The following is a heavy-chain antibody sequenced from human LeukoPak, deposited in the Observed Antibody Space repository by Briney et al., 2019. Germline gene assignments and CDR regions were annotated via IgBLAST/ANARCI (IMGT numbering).Heavy chain of an antibody. V-gene: IGHV3-23*01. CDR1: GFTFSSYD. Sequence: GGSLRLSRTASGFTFSSYDKSWVRHSPGKGLEWVSANSCSGGSTYYADSVSGRFNISRDNYKNTLYLQMNSLRAEDTDVYYCASCPVRYDFWSGYYSPMGYFDYWGQGTLVTVSS. D-gene: IGHD3-3*01. CDR2: NSCSGGST. CDR3: ASCPVRYDFWSGYYSPMGYFDY. J-gene: IGHJ4*02.